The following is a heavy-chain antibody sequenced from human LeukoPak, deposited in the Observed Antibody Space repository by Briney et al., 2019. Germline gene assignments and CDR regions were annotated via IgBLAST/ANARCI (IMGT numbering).Heavy chain of an antibody. CDR2: ISWNSGSI. Sequence: PGRSLRLSCAASGFTFDDYAMHWVRQAPGKGLEWVSGISWNSGSIGYADSVKGRFTISRDNAKNSLYLQMNSLRAEDTALYYCARDRVYYDILTGYYRGYYFDYWGQGTLVTVSS. J-gene: IGHJ4*02. CDR1: GFTFDDYA. CDR3: ARDRVYYDILTGYYRGYYFDY. V-gene: IGHV3-9*01. D-gene: IGHD3-9*01.